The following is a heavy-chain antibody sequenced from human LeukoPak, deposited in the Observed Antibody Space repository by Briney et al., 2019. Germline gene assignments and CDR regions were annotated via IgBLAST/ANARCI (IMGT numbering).Heavy chain of an antibody. CDR2: ISYDGRNK. Sequence: PGGSLGLSCAASGFTFSSYALHWVRQAPGKGLEWVAVISYDGRNKYYADSVKGRFTISRDNSKNTLYLQMNSLRAEDTAVYYCARVSSSSSWYTDLDYWGQGTLVTVSS. CDR1: GFTFSSYA. CDR3: ARVSSSSSWYTDLDY. V-gene: IGHV3-30*04. D-gene: IGHD6-13*01. J-gene: IGHJ4*02.